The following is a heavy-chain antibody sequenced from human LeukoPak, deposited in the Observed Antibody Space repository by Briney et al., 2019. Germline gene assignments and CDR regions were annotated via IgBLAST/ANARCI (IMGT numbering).Heavy chain of an antibody. CDR3: ASATRYSGTFDY. CDR1: GGSFSGYY. CDR2: INHSGST. D-gene: IGHD1-26*01. J-gene: IGHJ4*02. Sequence: SETLSLTCAVYGGSFSGYYWSWIRQPPGKGLEWIGEINHSGSTNYNPSPKSRVTISVDTSKNQFSLKLSSVTAADTAVYYCASATRYSGTFDYWGQGTLVTVSS. V-gene: IGHV4-34*01.